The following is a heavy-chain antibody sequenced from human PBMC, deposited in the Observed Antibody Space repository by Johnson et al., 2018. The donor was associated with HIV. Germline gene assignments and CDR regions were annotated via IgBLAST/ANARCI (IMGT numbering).Heavy chain of an antibody. V-gene: IGHV3-72*01. CDR1: GFTFSDHY. Sequence: VQLVESGGGLVQPGGSLRLSCAASGFTFSDHYMDWVRQAPGKGLEWVGRTRNKANSYTTEYAASVQGRFTISRDDSKNSLYLQMNSLKTEDTAVYYCAKAGDLYCSSTSCYVGAFDIWGQGTMVTVSS. CDR2: TRNKANSYTT. D-gene: IGHD2-2*01. CDR3: AKAGDLYCSSTSCYVGAFDI. J-gene: IGHJ3*02.